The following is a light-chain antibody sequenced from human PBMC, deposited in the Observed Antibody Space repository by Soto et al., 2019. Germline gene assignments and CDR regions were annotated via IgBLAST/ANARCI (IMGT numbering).Light chain of an antibody. Sequence: DIQMTQSPSTLSASTCRASQSVSGWLAWYQQKPGEAPKLLIYDASALPRGVPSRFSGSGSGTKFTLTIASLQPDDFATYYCQQYETFSGTFGPGTKVVIK. J-gene: IGKJ1*01. V-gene: IGKV1-5*01. CDR2: DAS. CDR1: QSVSGW. CDR3: QQYETFSGT.